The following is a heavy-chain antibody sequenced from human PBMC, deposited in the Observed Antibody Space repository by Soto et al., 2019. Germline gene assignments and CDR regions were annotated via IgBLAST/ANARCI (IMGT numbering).Heavy chain of an antibody. CDR1: GFTFSSYG. V-gene: IGHV3-30*03. CDR2: ISYDGSNK. CDR3: ARGYSSEPDY. Sequence: GGSLRLSCAASGFTFSSYGMHWVRQTPGKGLEWVAFISYDGSNKHYAGSVKGRLTISRDNSKNTLYLQMNNLRAEDTAVYYCARGYSSEPDYWGQGTLVTVSS. D-gene: IGHD5-18*01. J-gene: IGHJ4*02.